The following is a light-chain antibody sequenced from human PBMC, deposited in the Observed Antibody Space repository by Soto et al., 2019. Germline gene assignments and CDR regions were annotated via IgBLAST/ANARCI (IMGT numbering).Light chain of an antibody. CDR1: QNINNY. J-gene: IGKJ5*01. CDR2: DAS. V-gene: IGKV1-33*01. CDR3: QQYENLPT. Sequence: DIQMTHSPSSLSAPVADRVTITCQASQNINNYLNWYQQKPGRAPKLLIYDASNLEAGVPSRFRGSGSGTDFTFTISRLQPEDIATYYCQQYENLPTFGQGTRLEI.